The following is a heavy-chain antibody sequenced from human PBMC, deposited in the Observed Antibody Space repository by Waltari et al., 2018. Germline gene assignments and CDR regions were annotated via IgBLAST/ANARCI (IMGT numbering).Heavy chain of an antibody. CDR3: VRGSNGWPGMDI. V-gene: IGHV3-74*01. CDR1: GFTLSNSS. D-gene: IGHD6-19*01. CDR2: INPATGTT. J-gene: IGHJ6*02. Sequence: EVVLVQSGGGLVPPGGSLSLSRAASGFTLSNSSMDGFRQTPGKGLIWVSRINPATGTTNYEDSVRGRFTISGDNAKNTLFLQMDSLRDEDTAIYYCVRGSNGWPGMDIWGQGATVTVSS.